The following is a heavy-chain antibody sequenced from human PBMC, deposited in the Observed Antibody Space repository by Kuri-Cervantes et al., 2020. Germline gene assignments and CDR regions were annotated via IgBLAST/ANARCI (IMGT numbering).Heavy chain of an antibody. V-gene: IGHV1-46*01. J-gene: IGHJ5*02. Sequence: DSVKVSCKASGYTFTSYYMHWVRQAPGQGLEWMGIINPSGGSTSYAPKFQGRVTMTRDTSTSTVYMELSSLGSEDTAVYYCARGDPRYFDWLFWWFDPWGQGTLVTVSS. CDR2: INPSGGST. CDR1: GYTFTSYY. CDR3: ARGDPRYFDWLFWWFDP. D-gene: IGHD3-9*01.